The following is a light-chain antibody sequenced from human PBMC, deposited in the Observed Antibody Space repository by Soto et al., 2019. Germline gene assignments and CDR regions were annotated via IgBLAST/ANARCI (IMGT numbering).Light chain of an antibody. CDR3: LLAYSGGRV. CDR1: DGPVTSNHY. J-gene: IGLJ2*01. V-gene: IGLV7-46*01. Sequence: QSVVTQEPSLTVSPGGTVTLTCGSSDGPVTSNHYPYWYQQRPGQVPRTLIYDTTNRQSWAPARFSGSLVGVKAALTLSGAQPEDEADYYCLLAYSGGRVFGGGTKVTVL. CDR2: DTT.